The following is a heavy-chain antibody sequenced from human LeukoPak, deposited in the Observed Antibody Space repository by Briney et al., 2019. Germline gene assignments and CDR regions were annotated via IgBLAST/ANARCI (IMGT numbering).Heavy chain of an antibody. Sequence: GGSLRLSCAASGFTFDDYAMHWVRQAPGKGLEWVSGISWNSGSIGYADSVKGRFTISRDNAKNSLYLQMNSLRVEDTALYYCAKGADFWSGYYDYWGQGTLVTVSS. CDR1: GFTFDDYA. J-gene: IGHJ4*02. CDR3: AKGADFWSGYYDY. D-gene: IGHD3-3*01. CDR2: ISWNSGSI. V-gene: IGHV3-9*01.